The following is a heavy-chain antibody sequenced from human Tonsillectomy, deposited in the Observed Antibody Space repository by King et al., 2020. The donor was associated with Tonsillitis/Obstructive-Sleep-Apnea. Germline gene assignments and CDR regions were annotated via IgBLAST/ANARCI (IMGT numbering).Heavy chain of an antibody. CDR1: GGSISSYY. J-gene: IGHJ6*02. V-gene: IGHV4-59*01. CDR2: IYYSGST. CDR3: ARTTVTTFSPYYYGMDV. D-gene: IGHD4-17*01. Sequence: LQLQESGPGLVKPSETLSLTCTVSGGSISSYYWSWIRQPPGKGLEWIGYIYYSGSTNYNPSLKSRVTISVDTSKNQFSLKLSSVTAVDTAVYYCARTTVTTFSPYYYGMDVWGQGTTVTVSS.